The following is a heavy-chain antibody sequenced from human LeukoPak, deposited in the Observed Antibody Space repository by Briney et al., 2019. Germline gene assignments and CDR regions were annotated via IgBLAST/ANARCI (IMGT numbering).Heavy chain of an antibody. CDR3: ARAYSERYGLGYYYMDV. D-gene: IGHD1-26*01. CDR1: GFTFSTYS. V-gene: IGHV3-21*01. CDR2: ISSSSSYI. Sequence: PGGSLRLSCAASGFTFSTYSMNWVRQAPGKGLEWVSSISSSSSYIYYADSVKGRLTISRDNAKKSVYLQMNSLRAEDTAVYYCARAYSERYGLGYYYMDVWGKGTTVTISS. J-gene: IGHJ6*03.